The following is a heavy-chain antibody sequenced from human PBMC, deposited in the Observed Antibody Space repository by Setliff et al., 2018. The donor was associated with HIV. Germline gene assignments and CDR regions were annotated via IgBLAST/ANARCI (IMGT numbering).Heavy chain of an antibody. J-gene: IGHJ4*02. Sequence: ASVKVSCKSSGYIFTTHYIHWGRQAPGQGIEWMGMSNPSSRTTIYAQKFRGRMTLTKDKSTTTVYMELSSLRSDDTAVYYCARGGRVDESRGYYYPLMYWGQGTLVTVSS. V-gene: IGHV1-46*01. CDR3: ARGGRVDESRGYYYPLMY. CDR1: GYIFTTHY. D-gene: IGHD3-22*01. CDR2: SNPSSRTT.